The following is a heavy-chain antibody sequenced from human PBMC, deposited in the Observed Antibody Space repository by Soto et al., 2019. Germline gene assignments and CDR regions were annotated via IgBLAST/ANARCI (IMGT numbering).Heavy chain of an antibody. D-gene: IGHD6-13*01. J-gene: IGHJ5*02. CDR1: GYIFISYA. V-gene: IGHV1-3*01. CDR3: ARDRAAVDWFDL. CDR2: INGGDGNT. Sequence: ASVKVSCKASGYIFISYAIHWVRQAPGQRLEWMGWINGGDGNTKYSQKFQDRVTITRDTSASTAYMELSNLTSEDTAVYYCARDRAAVDWFDLWGQGTLVTFSS.